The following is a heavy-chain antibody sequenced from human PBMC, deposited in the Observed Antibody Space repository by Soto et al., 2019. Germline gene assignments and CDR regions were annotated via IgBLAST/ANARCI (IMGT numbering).Heavy chain of an antibody. D-gene: IGHD1-1*01. CDR3: ARGRHTLETPTSPDY. J-gene: IGHJ4*02. Sequence: GASVKVSCKASGYTFTSYDINWVRQATGQGLEWKGWMNPNSGNTGYAQKFQGRVTMTRNTSISTAYMELSSLRSEDSAVYYCARGRHTLETPTSPDYWGQGALVTVSS. CDR2: MNPNSGNT. CDR1: GYTFTSYD. V-gene: IGHV1-8*01.